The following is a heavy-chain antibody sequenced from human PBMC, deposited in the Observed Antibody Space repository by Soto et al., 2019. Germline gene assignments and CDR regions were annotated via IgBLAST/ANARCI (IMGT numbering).Heavy chain of an antibody. J-gene: IGHJ5*02. Sequence: PGGSLRLSCAASGFTFSSYWMHWVRQAPGKGLVWVSRINSDGSSTSYADSVKGRFTISRDNAKNTLYLQMNSLRAEDTAVYYCARDGNYYDFWSGSNWFDPWGQGTLVTVSS. V-gene: IGHV3-74*01. D-gene: IGHD3-3*01. CDR3: ARDGNYYDFWSGSNWFDP. CDR2: INSDGSST. CDR1: GFTFSSYW.